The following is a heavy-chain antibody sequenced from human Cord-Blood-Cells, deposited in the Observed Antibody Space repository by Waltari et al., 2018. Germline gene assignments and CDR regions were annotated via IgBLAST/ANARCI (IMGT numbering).Heavy chain of an antibody. D-gene: IGHD2-15*01. Sequence: EVQLVQSGAEVKKPGESLKISCKGSGYSFTSYWIGWVRQLPGKGLEWMGIIYPGDSDTRYSPSFQGQVTISADKSISTAYLQWSSLKASDTAMYYCARLPVMYCSGGSCYFDYWGQGTLVTVSS. CDR2: IYPGDSDT. V-gene: IGHV5-51*01. CDR3: ARLPVMYCSGGSCYFDY. CDR1: GYSFTSYW. J-gene: IGHJ4*02.